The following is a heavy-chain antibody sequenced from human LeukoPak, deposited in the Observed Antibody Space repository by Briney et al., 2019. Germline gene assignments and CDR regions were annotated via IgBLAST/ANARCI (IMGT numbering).Heavy chain of an antibody. CDR1: GFTFSSDW. J-gene: IGHJ6*03. CDR2: INQNGNVK. CDR3: ARSAGGTFGYYYYYMDV. V-gene: IGHV3-7*01. D-gene: IGHD1-26*01. Sequence: GGSLRLSCAASGFTFSSDWMNWVRQAPGKGLEWVATINQNGNVKYYVDSVKGRFTISRDNAQNSLFLQMNSLTAEDTAVYYCARSAGGTFGYYYYYMDVWGKGTTVTIS.